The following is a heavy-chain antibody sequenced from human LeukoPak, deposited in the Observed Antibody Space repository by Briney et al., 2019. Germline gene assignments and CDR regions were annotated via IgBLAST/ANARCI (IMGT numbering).Heavy chain of an antibody. V-gene: IGHV1-69*13. Sequence: ASVKVSCKASGGTFSSYAISWVRQAPGQGLEWMGGIIPIFGTANYAQKFQGRVTITADESTSTAYMELSSLRSEDTAVYYCARGANWNDAFDIWGQGTMFTVSS. CDR2: IIPIFGTA. D-gene: IGHD1-1*01. CDR1: GGTFSSYA. CDR3: ARGANWNDAFDI. J-gene: IGHJ3*02.